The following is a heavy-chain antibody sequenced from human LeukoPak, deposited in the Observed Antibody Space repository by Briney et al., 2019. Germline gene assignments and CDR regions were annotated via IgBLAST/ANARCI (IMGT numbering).Heavy chain of an antibody. Sequence: GGSLRLSCATSGFTFSNAWMNWVRQAPGKGLEWVGCIRSNSDGGTIDYAAPVKGRFTLSRDDSKTTLYLQMNSLRAEDTAVYYCAKELRNYVHFDYWGQGTLVTVSS. D-gene: IGHD1-7*01. CDR1: GFTFSNAW. CDR3: AKELRNYVHFDY. V-gene: IGHV3-15*07. J-gene: IGHJ4*02. CDR2: IRSNSDGGTI.